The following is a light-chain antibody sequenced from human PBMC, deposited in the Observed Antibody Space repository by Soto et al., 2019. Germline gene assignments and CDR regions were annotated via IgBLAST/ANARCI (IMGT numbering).Light chain of an antibody. CDR3: SSYTSSTTLYV. Sequence: QSVLTQPPSASGSPGQSVTISCTGAGTDVGQYNYVSWYQRHPGKAPKLLIHHVSRRPSGVPARFSGSKSGNTASLTVSGLQTEDEADYYCSSYTSSTTLYVFGTGTKVTVL. J-gene: IGLJ1*01. CDR2: HVS. CDR1: GTDVGQYNY. V-gene: IGLV2-8*01.